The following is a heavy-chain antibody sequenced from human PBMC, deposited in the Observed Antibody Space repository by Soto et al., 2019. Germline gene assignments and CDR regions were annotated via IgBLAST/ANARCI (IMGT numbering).Heavy chain of an antibody. J-gene: IGHJ4*02. V-gene: IGHV4-30-4*01. CDR2: IDHSGSA. D-gene: IGHD1-26*01. CDR1: AGSIRSGDYY. CDR3: AGEVGTFEFDH. Sequence: QVQLQESGPGLVKPSQTLSLTCTVSAGSIRSGDYYWTWIRQPPGKGLEWIGYIDHSGSAYYNPSLKSRATISIDTSNNLFSLKMTSVTAADTAVYYCAGEVGTFEFDHWGQGTLVTVSS.